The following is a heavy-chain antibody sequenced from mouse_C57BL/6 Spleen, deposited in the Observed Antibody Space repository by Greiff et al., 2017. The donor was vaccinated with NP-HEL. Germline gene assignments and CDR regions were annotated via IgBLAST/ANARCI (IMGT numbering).Heavy chain of an antibody. D-gene: IGHD3-3*01. CDR3: ARGGGPYAMDY. J-gene: IGHJ4*01. V-gene: IGHV1-81*01. CDR1: GYTFTSYG. Sequence: VQLQESGAELARPGASVKLSCKASGYTFTSYGISWVKQRTGQGLEWIGEIYPRSGNTYYNEKFKGKATLTADKSSSTAYMELRSLTSEDSAVCFCARGGGPYAMDYWGQGTSVTVSS. CDR2: IYPRSGNT.